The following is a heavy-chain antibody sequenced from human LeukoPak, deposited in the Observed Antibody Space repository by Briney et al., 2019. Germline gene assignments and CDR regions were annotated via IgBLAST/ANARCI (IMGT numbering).Heavy chain of an antibody. CDR1: GGSFSGYY. CDR3: ARQYPKGYYYDSSGYYSEFDY. Sequence: PSETLSLTCAVYGGSFSGYYWSWIRQPPGKGLEWIGEINHSGGTNYNPSLRSRVTISVDTSKNQFSLKLSSVTAADTAVYYCARQYPKGYYYDSSGYYSEFDYWGQGTLVTVSS. D-gene: IGHD3-22*01. J-gene: IGHJ4*02. CDR2: INHSGGT. V-gene: IGHV4-34*01.